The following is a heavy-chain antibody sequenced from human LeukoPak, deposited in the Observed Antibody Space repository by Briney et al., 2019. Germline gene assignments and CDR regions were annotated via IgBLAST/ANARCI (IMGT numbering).Heavy chain of an antibody. CDR2: INPDGGST. CDR3: ASSLTYYYYYMDV. J-gene: IGHJ6*03. CDR1: GYTFTSYF. Sequence: ASVKVSCKASGYTFTSYFIHWVRQAPGQGLEWMGIINPDGGSTTYAQKFQGRVTMTRDMSTSTVYMELSSLRSEDTAVYYCASSLTYYYYYMDVWGKGTTVTVSS. D-gene: IGHD4/OR15-4a*01. V-gene: IGHV1-46*01.